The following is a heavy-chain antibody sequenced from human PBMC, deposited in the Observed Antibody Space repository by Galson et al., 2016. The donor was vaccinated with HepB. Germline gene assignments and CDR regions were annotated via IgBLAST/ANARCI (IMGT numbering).Heavy chain of an antibody. J-gene: IGHJ5*02. D-gene: IGHD7-27*01. CDR1: GFTFSDYS. CDR2: ISGNSGII. CDR3: ARGRVNWDNWFDP. Sequence: SLRLSCAASGFTFSDYSMIWVRQAPGKGLVWGSYISGNSGIIHYTDSVKGRLTISRDNAKTPLYLQMNSVRVEDTAVYYCARGRVNWDNWFDPWGQGALVTVSS. V-gene: IGHV3-48*01.